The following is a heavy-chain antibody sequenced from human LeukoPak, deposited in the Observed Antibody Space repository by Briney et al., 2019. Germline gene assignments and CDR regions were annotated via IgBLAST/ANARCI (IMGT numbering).Heavy chain of an antibody. D-gene: IGHD4-11*01. J-gene: IGHJ4*02. CDR3: ARGENFRSTDDVIDY. V-gene: IGHV1-8*01. Sequence: AATVKVSCKASGYTFTSYDINWVRQATGQGLEWMGWMNPNSGNTGYAQKFQGRVTMTRNTSISTAYMELSSLRSEDTAVYYCARGENFRSTDDVIDYWGQGTLVTVSS. CDR2: MNPNSGNT. CDR1: GYTFTSYD.